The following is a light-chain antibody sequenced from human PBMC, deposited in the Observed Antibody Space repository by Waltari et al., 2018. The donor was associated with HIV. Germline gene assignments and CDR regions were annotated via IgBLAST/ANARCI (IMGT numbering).Light chain of an antibody. J-gene: IGLJ3*02. CDR2: DVS. Sequence: QSALTQPASVSGSPGQSITISCTGTSSDVGGYNYVSWYQQHPGKAPKIMIYDVSNRPSGVSNRVSGSKSGNTASLTISGLQAEDEADYYCSSYTGSSPWVFGGGTKLTVL. CDR1: SSDVGGYNY. V-gene: IGLV2-14*03. CDR3: SSYTGSSPWV.